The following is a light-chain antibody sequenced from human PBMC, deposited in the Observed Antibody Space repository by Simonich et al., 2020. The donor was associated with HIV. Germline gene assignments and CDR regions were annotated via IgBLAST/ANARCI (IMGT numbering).Light chain of an antibody. CDR3: QQSYSTPQT. Sequence: DIQMTQSPSSLSASVGDRVTITCRASQSITNYLNWYQQKPGKAPKLLIYAASSLQSGVSSRFSVSGSGTDFTLTISSLQPEDFATYYCQQSYSTPQTFGQGTKVEIK. J-gene: IGKJ1*01. CDR1: QSITNY. V-gene: IGKV1-39*01. CDR2: AAS.